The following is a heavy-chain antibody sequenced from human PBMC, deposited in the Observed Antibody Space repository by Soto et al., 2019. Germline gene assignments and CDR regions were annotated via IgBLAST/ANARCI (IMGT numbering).Heavy chain of an antibody. V-gene: IGHV4-34*01. Sequence: SETLSLTCAVYGRSFSGYYWTWIRQPPGTGLGWIGEINHRGSTNYNPSLKSRVTISVDTSKNQFSLKLSSVTAADTAVYYCVRLKGMITFGGVIVYYFDYWGQGTLVTVSS. CDR1: GRSFSGYY. CDR3: VRLKGMITFGGVIVYYFDY. J-gene: IGHJ4*02. CDR2: INHRGST. D-gene: IGHD3-16*02.